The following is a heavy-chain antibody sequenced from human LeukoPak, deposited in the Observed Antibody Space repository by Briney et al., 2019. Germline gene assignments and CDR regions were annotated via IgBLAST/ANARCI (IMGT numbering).Heavy chain of an antibody. CDR3: ARHGPYYYSGSFFGWFDP. CDR1: GDSISSSNYW. J-gene: IGHJ5*02. CDR2: ISSNENT. V-gene: IGHV4-39*01. D-gene: IGHD3-10*01. Sequence: SETLSLTCTVSGDSISSSNYWWGWIRQPPGKGLEWIGSISSNENTLYNPSFKSRVTISVDTYNNQFSLKLSSVTTTDTAVYYCARHGPYYYSGSFFGWFDPWGQGTLVTVSS.